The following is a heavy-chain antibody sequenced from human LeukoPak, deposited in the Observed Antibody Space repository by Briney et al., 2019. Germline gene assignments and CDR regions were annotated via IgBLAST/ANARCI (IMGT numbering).Heavy chain of an antibody. D-gene: IGHD4-17*01. CDR2: ISSSKTYI. J-gene: IGHJ4*02. CDR1: GFTFSSYS. CDR3: AREYGDYSFDC. Sequence: PGGSLRLSCAASGFTFSSYSMNWVRQAPGKGLEWVSSISSSKTYIYYADSMKGRFTISRDNAKNSLYLQMNSLRAEDTAVYYCAREYGDYSFDCWGQGTLVTVSS. V-gene: IGHV3-21*01.